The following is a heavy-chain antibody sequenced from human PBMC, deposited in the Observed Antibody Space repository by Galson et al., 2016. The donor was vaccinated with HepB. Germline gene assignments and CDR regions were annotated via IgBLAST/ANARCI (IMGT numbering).Heavy chain of an antibody. J-gene: IGHJ4*02. D-gene: IGHD6-6*01. V-gene: IGHV4-31*03. Sequence: TLSLTCTVSGGAISNVNYFWSWIRQPPGEALKWIGYIYHTGSTYYSPSLKSRVTISVDTSKNQFSLNLSSVTAADTAVYYCARVASLAARRDFDYWGQGTLVTVSS. CDR3: ARVASLAARRDFDY. CDR1: GGAISNVNYF. CDR2: IYHTGST.